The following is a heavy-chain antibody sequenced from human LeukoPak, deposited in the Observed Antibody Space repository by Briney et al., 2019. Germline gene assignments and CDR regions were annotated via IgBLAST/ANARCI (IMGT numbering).Heavy chain of an antibody. CDR1: GGSISPHY. J-gene: IGHJ4*02. CDR2: IYYEGST. V-gene: IGHV4-59*11. CDR3: AGASVWAATRAAAGNDY. Sequence: SETLSLTCTVSGGSISPHYWSWIRQVPGKGLEWIGYIYYEGSTNYNPSLKSRVTISVDTSKNQFSLRLSSVTTADTAVYYCAGASVWAATRAAAGNDYWGQGTLVTVSS. D-gene: IGHD6-13*01.